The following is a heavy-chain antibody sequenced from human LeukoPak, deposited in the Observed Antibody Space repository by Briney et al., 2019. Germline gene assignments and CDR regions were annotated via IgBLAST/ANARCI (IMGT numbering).Heavy chain of an antibody. D-gene: IGHD1-20*01. CDR2: IWYDGSNK. V-gene: IGHV3-33*01. J-gene: IGHJ4*02. Sequence: GGSLRLSCAASGFTFRNHGMYWVRQAPGKGLEWVAVIWYDGSNKYYGDSVRGRFTISRDNAKNTLYLQMNSLRAEDTAVYYCLRDLNWSLDQWGQGTLVTVSS. CDR3: LRDLNWSLDQ. CDR1: GFTFRNHG.